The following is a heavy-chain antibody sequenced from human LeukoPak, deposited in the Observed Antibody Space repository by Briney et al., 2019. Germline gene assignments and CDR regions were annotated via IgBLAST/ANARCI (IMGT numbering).Heavy chain of an antibody. CDR2: ISSSSKYI. CDR3: VSLMAVDYYLDY. V-gene: IGHV3-21*01. Sequence: GGSLRLSCAASGLNFSSYTMIWVRQAPGKGLEWVSFISSSSKYIYYAESVKGRFSVSRDNAKNSLYLQMNSLRGEDTALYYCVSLMAVDYYLDYWGQGALVTVSS. J-gene: IGHJ4*02. CDR1: GLNFSSYT. D-gene: IGHD2-8*01.